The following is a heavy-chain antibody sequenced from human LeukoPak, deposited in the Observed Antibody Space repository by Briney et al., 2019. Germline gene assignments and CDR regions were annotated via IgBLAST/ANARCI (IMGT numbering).Heavy chain of an antibody. CDR1: GFTLRSYG. CDR3: AKKIDSGSYPLDY. CDR2: ISGSGIST. D-gene: IGHD3-10*01. Sequence: GGSLRLSCAASGFTLRSYGMSWVRQAPGKGLEWVSAISGSGISTYYADSVKGRFTISRDNSKSTLYLQMTSLRAEDTGVYYCAKKIDSGSYPLDYWGQGTLVTISS. J-gene: IGHJ4*02. V-gene: IGHV3-23*01.